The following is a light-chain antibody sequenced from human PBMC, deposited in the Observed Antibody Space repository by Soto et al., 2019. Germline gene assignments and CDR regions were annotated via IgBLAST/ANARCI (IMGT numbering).Light chain of an antibody. CDR2: GAS. V-gene: IGKV3-15*01. Sequence: EIVMTQSPATVSVSPGERATLSCRASQSVITNLACYQQKPGQAHRLLIYGASTSATCIPARFSVSGSGTEFTLTISSLQSEDFAGYYCHQYNNAPWTFGQGSKVDIK. J-gene: IGKJ1*01. CDR3: HQYNNAPWT. CDR1: QSVITN.